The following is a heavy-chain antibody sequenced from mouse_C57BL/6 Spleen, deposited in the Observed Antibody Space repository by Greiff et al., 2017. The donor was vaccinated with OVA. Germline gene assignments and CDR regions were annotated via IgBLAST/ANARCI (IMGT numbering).Heavy chain of an antibody. V-gene: IGHV1-5*01. D-gene: IGHD2-4*01. CDR2: IYPGNSDT. J-gene: IGHJ1*03. Sequence: VQLQQSGTVLARPGASVKMSCKTSGYTFTSYWMHWVKQRPGQGLEWIGAIYPGNSDTSYNQKFKGKAKLTAVTSASTAYMELSSLTNEDSAVYYCVYYDYDGYFDVWGTGTTVTVSS. CDR1: GYTFTSYW. CDR3: VYYDYDGYFDV.